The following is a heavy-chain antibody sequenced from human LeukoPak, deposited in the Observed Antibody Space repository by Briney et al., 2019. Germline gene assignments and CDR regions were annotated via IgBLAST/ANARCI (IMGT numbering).Heavy chain of an antibody. CDR2: IYYSGST. V-gene: IGHV4-59*01. CDR3: ARSGVVPPIDAFDI. D-gene: IGHD2-2*01. Sequence: SETLSLTCTVSGGSISSYYWSWIRQPPGKGLEWIGYIYYSGSTNYNPSLKSRVTISVDTSKNQFSLKLSSATAADTAVYYCARSGVVPPIDAFDIWGQGTMVTVSS. J-gene: IGHJ3*02. CDR1: GGSISSYY.